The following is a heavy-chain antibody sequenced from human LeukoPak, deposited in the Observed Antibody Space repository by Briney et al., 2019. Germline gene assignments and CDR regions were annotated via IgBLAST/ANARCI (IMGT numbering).Heavy chain of an antibody. Sequence: GGSLRLSCAASGFTFDDYAMHWVRQAPGKGLEWVSGISWNSGSIGYADSVKGRFTISRDNSKNTLYLQMNSLRAEDTAVYYCAHEASNYYDSSGYGYWGQGTLVTVSS. CDR3: AHEASNYYDSSGYGY. CDR1: GFTFDDYA. J-gene: IGHJ4*02. CDR2: ISWNSGSI. D-gene: IGHD3-22*01. V-gene: IGHV3-9*01.